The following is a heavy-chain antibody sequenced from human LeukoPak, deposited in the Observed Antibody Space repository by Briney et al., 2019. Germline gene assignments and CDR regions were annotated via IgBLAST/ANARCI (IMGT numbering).Heavy chain of an antibody. Sequence: SVKVSCKASGGTFSSYAISWVRQAPGQGLEWMGGIIPIFGTANYAQKFQGRVTITADESTRTAYMELSSLRSEDTAVYYCARSIVGAKDYFDYWGQGTLVTVSS. CDR3: ARSIVGAKDYFDY. J-gene: IGHJ4*02. CDR2: IIPIFGTA. V-gene: IGHV1-69*13. CDR1: GGTFSSYA. D-gene: IGHD1-26*01.